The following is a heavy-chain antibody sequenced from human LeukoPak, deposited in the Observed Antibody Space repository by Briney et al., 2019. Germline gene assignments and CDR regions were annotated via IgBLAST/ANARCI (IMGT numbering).Heavy chain of an antibody. CDR2: VSFGGGT. Sequence: PSETLSLTCTVSGGSISTDYWSWIRQPPGKGLDWIGYVSFGGGTNYNPSLKSRVITSADTSKNQFSLNLTSVTAADTAVYYCVRASVESGGAFDIWGQGTMATVSS. CDR1: GGSISTDY. V-gene: IGHV4-59*01. J-gene: IGHJ3*02. CDR3: VRASVESGGAFDI. D-gene: IGHD2-15*01.